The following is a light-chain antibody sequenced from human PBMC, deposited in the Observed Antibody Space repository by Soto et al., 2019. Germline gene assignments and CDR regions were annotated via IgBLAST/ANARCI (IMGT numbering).Light chain of an antibody. CDR1: QGVTTY. CDR2: AAS. Sequence: DIRLTQSPSFLSASVGDRVTITCRASQGVTTYLAWYQQNPGKAPKLLIYAASTLQSGVPSRFSGSASGTAFTLTISGLQPEDFATYYWQQLNDYPYTFGQGTKFEIK. CDR3: QQLNDYPYT. J-gene: IGKJ2*01. V-gene: IGKV1-9*01.